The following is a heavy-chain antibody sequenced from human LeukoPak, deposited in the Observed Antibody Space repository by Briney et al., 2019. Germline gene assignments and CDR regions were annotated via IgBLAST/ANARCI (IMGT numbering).Heavy chain of an antibody. J-gene: IGHJ4*02. CDR2: ISSSGSTI. V-gene: IGHV3-11*01. Sequence: GGSLRLSCAASGFTFSDYYMSWIRQAPGKGLEWVSYISSSGSTIYHADSVKGRFTISRDNSKNTLYLQMNSLRAEDTAVYYCAKDSGYSSSWYGYWGQGTLVSVSS. D-gene: IGHD6-13*01. CDR1: GFTFSDYY. CDR3: AKDSGYSSSWYGY.